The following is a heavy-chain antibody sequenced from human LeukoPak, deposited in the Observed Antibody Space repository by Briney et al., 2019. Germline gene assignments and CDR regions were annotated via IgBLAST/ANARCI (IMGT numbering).Heavy chain of an antibody. Sequence: SVKVSCKASGGTFSSYAISWVRQAPGQGLEWMGRIIPILGIANYAQKFQGRVTITADKSTSTAYMELSSLRSKDTAVYYCARGPAARETGTFDYWGQGTLVTVSS. CDR1: GGTFSSYA. D-gene: IGHD2-2*01. J-gene: IGHJ4*02. CDR2: IIPILGIA. V-gene: IGHV1-69*04. CDR3: ARGPAARETGTFDY.